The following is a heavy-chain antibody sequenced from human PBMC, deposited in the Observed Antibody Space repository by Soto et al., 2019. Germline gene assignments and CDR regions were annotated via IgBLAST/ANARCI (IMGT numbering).Heavy chain of an antibody. CDR2: IYSGGST. V-gene: IGHV3-53*01. CDR3: ARSSNSIAAAGTGFDY. CDR1: GFTVSSNY. D-gene: IGHD6-13*01. Sequence: GGSLRLSCAASGFTVSSNYMSCVRQAPGKGLEWVSVIYSGGSTYYADSVKGRFTISRDNSKNTLYLQMNSLRAEDTAVYYCARSSNSIAAAGTGFDYLGKGTLVTVSS. J-gene: IGHJ4*02.